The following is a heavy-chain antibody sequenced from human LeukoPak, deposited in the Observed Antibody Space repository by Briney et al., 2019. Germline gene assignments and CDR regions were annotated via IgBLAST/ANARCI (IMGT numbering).Heavy chain of an antibody. CDR2: ISYDGSNK. CDR1: GFTFGSYA. V-gene: IGHV3-30-3*01. D-gene: IGHD4-11*01. CDR3: AKAKSYYSNYDY. J-gene: IGHJ4*02. Sequence: HPGGSLRLSCAASGFTFGSYAMHWVRQAPGKGLEWVAVISYDGSNKYYADSVKGRFTISRDNSKNTLYLQVNSLRAEDTAVYYCAKAKSYYSNYDYWGQGTLVTVSS.